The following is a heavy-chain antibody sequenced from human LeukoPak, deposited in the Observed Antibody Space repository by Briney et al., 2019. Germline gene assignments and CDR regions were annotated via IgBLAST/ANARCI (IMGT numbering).Heavy chain of an antibody. CDR2: INPSGGST. D-gene: IGHD3-10*01. V-gene: IGHV1-46*01. CDR3: ARVRTILMVRGGGNGAFDI. J-gene: IGHJ3*02. Sequence: ASVKVSCKASGYTFTSYYMHWVRQAPGQGLEWMGIINPSGGSTSYAQKFQGRVTMTRDTSTSTVYMELSSLRSEDTAVYYCARVRTILMVRGGGNGAFDIWGQGTMVTVSS. CDR1: GYTFTSYY.